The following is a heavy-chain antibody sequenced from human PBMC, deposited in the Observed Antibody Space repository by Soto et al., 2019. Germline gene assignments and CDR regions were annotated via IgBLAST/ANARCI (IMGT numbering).Heavy chain of an antibody. D-gene: IGHD3-22*01. J-gene: IGHJ5*02. CDR2: IIPIFGSA. V-gene: IGHV1-69*06. CDR1: GYTFSDYS. Sequence: SVKVSCKASGYTFSDYSISWVRQAPGQGLEWMGGIIPIFGSANYAQKFRDRVTITADKSTSTAYMELSSLRSEDAAIYYCARGLPYYYDSSGYYYRWFGPWGQGTLVTVSS. CDR3: ARGLPYYYDSSGYYYRWFGP.